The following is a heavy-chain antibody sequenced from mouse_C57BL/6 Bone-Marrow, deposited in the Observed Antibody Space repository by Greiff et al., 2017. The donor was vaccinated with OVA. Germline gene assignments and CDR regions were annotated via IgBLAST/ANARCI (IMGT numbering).Heavy chain of an antibody. CDR2: IYPGDGDT. V-gene: IGHV1-80*01. J-gene: IGHJ2*01. Sequence: QVQLKESGAELVKPGASVKISCKASGYAFSSYWMNWVKQRPGKGLEWIGQIYPGDGDTNYNGKFKGKATLTADKSSSTAYMQLSSLTSEDSAVYFCARAPSITTVVEDGYYFDYWGQGTTLTVSS. CDR1: GYAFSSYW. D-gene: IGHD1-1*01. CDR3: ARAPSITTVVEDGYYFDY.